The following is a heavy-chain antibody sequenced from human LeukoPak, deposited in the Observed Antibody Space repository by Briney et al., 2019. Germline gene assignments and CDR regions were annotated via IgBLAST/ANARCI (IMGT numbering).Heavy chain of an antibody. D-gene: IGHD3-3*01. V-gene: IGHV5-51*01. J-gene: IGHJ4*02. CDR1: GFSFTTYW. Sequence: GESLKISCEGFGFSFTTYWIGWVRQMPGKGLEWMGIIYSDDSDTRYSPSFQGQVTISADKSVSSAYLQWSSLKASDTAMYYCARLGYDFWSGYYPYYFDYWGQGTLVTVSS. CDR3: ARLGYDFWSGYYPYYFDY. CDR2: IYSDDSDT.